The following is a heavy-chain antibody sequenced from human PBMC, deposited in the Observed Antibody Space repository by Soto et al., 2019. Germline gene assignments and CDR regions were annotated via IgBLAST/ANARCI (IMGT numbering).Heavy chain of an antibody. D-gene: IGHD3-16*01. Sequence: QVQLVQSGAEVKKPGASVKVSCKASGYTFTSYDINWVRQATGQGLEWMGWMNPNSGNTGYAQTLQGRVTMTRSTPTRTAYMELRSLRSDDAGGKYCAREGVRGMDGWGQGTTVTVS. CDR2: MNPNSGNT. V-gene: IGHV1-8*01. CDR3: AREGVRGMDG. J-gene: IGHJ6*02. CDR1: GYTFTSYD.